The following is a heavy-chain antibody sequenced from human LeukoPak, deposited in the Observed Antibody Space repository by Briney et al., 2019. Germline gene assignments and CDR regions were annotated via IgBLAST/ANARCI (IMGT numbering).Heavy chain of an antibody. CDR3: ARDGPVGATHY. V-gene: IGHV1-69*04. D-gene: IGHD1-26*01. Sequence: ASVKVSCKASGGTISSYAISWVRQAPGQGLEWMGRIIPILGIANYAQKFQGRVTITADKSTSTAYMELSSLRSEDTAVYYCARDGPVGATHYWGQGTLVTVSS. CDR2: IIPILGIA. CDR1: GGTISSYA. J-gene: IGHJ4*02.